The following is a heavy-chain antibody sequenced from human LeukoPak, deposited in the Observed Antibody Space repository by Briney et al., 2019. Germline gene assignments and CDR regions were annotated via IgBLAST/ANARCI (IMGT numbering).Heavy chain of an antibody. CDR1: GFTFSSYA. Sequence: SCAASGFTFSSYAMHWVRQAPGKGLEWVAVISYDGSNKYYADSVKGRFTISRDNSKNTLYLQMNSLRAEDTAVYYCARLQGYYYDSSGYRYFDYWGQGTLVTVSS. D-gene: IGHD3-22*01. J-gene: IGHJ4*02. CDR3: ARLQGYYYDSSGYRYFDY. CDR2: ISYDGSNK. V-gene: IGHV3-30-3*01.